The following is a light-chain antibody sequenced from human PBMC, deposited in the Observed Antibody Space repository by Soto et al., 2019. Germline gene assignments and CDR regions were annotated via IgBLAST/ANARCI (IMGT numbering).Light chain of an antibody. V-gene: IGLV2-14*01. CDR2: EVS. Sequence: QSALTQPASVSGSPGQSITISCTGTSSDVGGYNYVSWYQQHPGKAPKLIIYEVSNRPSGVSNRFSGSKSGNTASLTISGLQAEDESVYYCSSYTSSSSYVFGTGTKLTVL. J-gene: IGLJ1*01. CDR3: SSYTSSSSYV. CDR1: SSDVGGYNY.